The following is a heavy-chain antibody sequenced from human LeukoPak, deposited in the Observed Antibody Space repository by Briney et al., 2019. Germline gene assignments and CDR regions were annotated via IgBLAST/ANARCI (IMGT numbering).Heavy chain of an antibody. Sequence: PSETLSLTCAVYGGSFSGYYWSWIRQPPGKGLEWIGEINHSGSTNYNPSLKSRVTISVDTSKNQFSLKLSSVTAADTAVYYCARGRFSHYHDSSGYYYWGQGTLVTVSS. CDR3: ARGRFSHYHDSSGYYY. J-gene: IGHJ4*02. CDR1: GGSFSGYY. CDR2: INHSGST. V-gene: IGHV4-34*01. D-gene: IGHD3-22*01.